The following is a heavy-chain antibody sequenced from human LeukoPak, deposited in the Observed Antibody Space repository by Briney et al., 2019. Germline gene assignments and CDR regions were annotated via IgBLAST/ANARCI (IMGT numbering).Heavy chain of an antibody. J-gene: IGHJ4*02. Sequence: GGSLRLSCAASGFTFSSYGMHWVRQAPGKGLEWVAVISYDGSNKYYADSVKGRFTISRDNSKNTLYLQMNSLRAEDTAVYYCAREGNLRYFAGPYYFDYWGQGTLVTVSS. CDR3: AREGNLRYFAGPYYFDY. CDR2: ISYDGSNK. CDR1: GFTFSSYG. D-gene: IGHD3-9*01. V-gene: IGHV3-30*03.